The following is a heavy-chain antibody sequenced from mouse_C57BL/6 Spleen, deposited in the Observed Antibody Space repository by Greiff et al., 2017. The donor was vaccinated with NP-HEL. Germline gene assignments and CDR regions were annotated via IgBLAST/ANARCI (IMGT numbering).Heavy chain of an antibody. Sequence: QVQLQQPGAELVMPGASVKLSCKASGYTFTSYWMHWVKQRPGQGLEWIGELDPSDSYTNYNQKFKGKSTLTVDKSSSTAYMQLSSLTSEDSAVYYCARHGSSTHGYFDVWGTGTTVTVSS. CDR3: ARHGSSTHGYFDV. CDR1: GYTFTSYW. CDR2: LDPSDSYT. D-gene: IGHD1-1*01. J-gene: IGHJ1*03. V-gene: IGHV1-69*01.